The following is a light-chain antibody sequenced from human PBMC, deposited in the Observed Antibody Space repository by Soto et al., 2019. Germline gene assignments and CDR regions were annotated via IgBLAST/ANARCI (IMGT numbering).Light chain of an antibody. Sequence: QSVLTQPASVSGSPGQSITISCTGTSSDVGSYQYVSWYQQHPGKAPNLIIYEVSNRPSGVSNRFSGSKSGNTASLTISGLQAEDDGDYYCSSYTINSALYVFGSGTKVTVL. CDR3: SSYTINSALYV. V-gene: IGLV2-14*01. CDR2: EVS. CDR1: SSDVGSYQY. J-gene: IGLJ1*01.